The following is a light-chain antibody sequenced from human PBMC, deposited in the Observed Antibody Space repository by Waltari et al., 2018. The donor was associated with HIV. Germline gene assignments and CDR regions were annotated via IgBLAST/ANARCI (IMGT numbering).Light chain of an antibody. Sequence: EIVLTQSPGTLSLSPGERATLSCRASQSVSSSYLAWYQQKSGQAPRLLIYGASSRATGIPDRFSGSGSGTEFTLTIARLDPEDFAVYYCQQSETFGQGTRVEIK. CDR3: QQSET. V-gene: IGKV3-20*01. J-gene: IGKJ1*01. CDR1: QSVSSSY. CDR2: GAS.